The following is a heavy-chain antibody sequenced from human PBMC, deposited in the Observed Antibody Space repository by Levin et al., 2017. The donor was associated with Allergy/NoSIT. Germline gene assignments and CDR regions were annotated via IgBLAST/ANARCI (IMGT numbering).Heavy chain of an antibody. CDR3: TRASGYDSSAAFDI. J-gene: IGHJ3*02. CDR2: IRSKGYGETA. CDR1: GFSFGDYA. D-gene: IGHD5-12*01. V-gene: IGHV3-49*03. Sequence: PGGSLRLSCTSSGFSFGDYAMSWFRQAPGKGLEWVGFIRSKGYGETADYATSEKGRITISRDDSKSVAYLQMDSLKIEDTAMYFCTRASGYDSSAAFDIWGQGTMVTVSS.